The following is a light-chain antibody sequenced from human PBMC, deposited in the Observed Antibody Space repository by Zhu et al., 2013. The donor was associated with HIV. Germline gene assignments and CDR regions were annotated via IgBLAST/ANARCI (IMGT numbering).Light chain of an antibody. CDR1: QVIRNA. CDR3: QQYNSYSPIT. V-gene: IGKV1-13*02. Sequence: IQMTQSPSSLSASVGDRVTITCRASQVIRNALDWYQQKPGKAPKLLIYDASTLETGVPLRFRGSGSGTEFTLTISSLHPDDFATYYCQQYNSYSPITFGQGTRVDIK. J-gene: IGKJ5*01. CDR2: DAS.